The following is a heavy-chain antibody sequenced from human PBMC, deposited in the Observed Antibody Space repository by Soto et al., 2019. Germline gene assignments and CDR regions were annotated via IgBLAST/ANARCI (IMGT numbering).Heavy chain of an antibody. J-gene: IGHJ4*02. V-gene: IGHV3-9*01. D-gene: IGHD3-10*01. CDR3: AKDSVALLWFGASDY. Sequence: EVQLVESGGGLVQPGRSLRLSCAASGFTFDDYAMNWVRQAPGKGLEWVSGISWNSGSIGYADSVKGRFTISRDNAKNSLYLQMNSLRAEDTALYYCAKDSVALLWFGASDYWGQGTLVTGSS. CDR1: GFTFDDYA. CDR2: ISWNSGSI.